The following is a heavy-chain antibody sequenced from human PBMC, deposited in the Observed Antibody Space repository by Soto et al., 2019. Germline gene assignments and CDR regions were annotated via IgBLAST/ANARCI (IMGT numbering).Heavy chain of an antibody. CDR1: GGSITNYY. CDR2: VSDSGST. Sequence: QVQLQESGPGLVKPSETLSLMCTVSGGSITNYYWSWIRQSPAKGLEWIGYVSDSGSTKYNPSLKSRVTRSGHTSKKRSSQKLSSLPAGDGAGYCCARKWLGQTPMAVWGQGTTVTV. J-gene: IGHJ6*02. V-gene: IGHV4-59*12. D-gene: IGHD3-22*01. CDR3: ARKWLGQTPMAV.